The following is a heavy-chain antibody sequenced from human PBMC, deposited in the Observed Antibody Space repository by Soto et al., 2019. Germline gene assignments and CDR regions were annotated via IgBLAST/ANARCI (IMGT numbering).Heavy chain of an antibody. V-gene: IGHV2-5*02. CDR2: IYWDDDK. J-gene: IGHJ4*02. D-gene: IGHD3-3*01. CDR3: AHRVLRTVFGLVTTTAIYFDF. Sequence: QITLNESGPTQVKPRQTLTLTCTFSGSSLTTSGVGVGWIRQSRGKAPEWLALIYWDDDKRYSPSLKSRLTITKDTSKNQVVLTMADLDPADTATYYCAHRVLRTVFGLVTTTAIYFDFWGQGTPVAVSS. CDR1: GSSLTTSGVG.